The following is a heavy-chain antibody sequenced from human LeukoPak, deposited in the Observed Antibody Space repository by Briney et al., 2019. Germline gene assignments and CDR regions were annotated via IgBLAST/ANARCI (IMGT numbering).Heavy chain of an antibody. Sequence: SETLSLTCIVSGYSIRSGYSWGWIRQPPGKGLEWMGTISHSGSTNYNPSLKSRVTMSVDTSKNQFSLKLNSVTATDTAVYYCASAFSAYDPFDSWGQGTLVTVSS. CDR1: GYSIRSGYS. D-gene: IGHD5-12*01. CDR3: ASAFSAYDPFDS. J-gene: IGHJ4*02. V-gene: IGHV4-38-2*02. CDR2: ISHSGST.